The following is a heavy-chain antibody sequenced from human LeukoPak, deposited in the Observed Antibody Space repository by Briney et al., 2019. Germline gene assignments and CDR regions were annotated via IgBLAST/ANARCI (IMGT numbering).Heavy chain of an antibody. CDR1: GFTFSSYA. Sequence: GGSLRLSCAASGFTFSSYAVSWVRQAPGKGLVWVSAISGSGGSTYYASSVKGRFTISRDNSKNTLYLQMNSLRAEDTAIYYCAKPYYDFWSGYSEYFFDYWGQGTLVTVSS. D-gene: IGHD3-3*01. V-gene: IGHV3-23*01. CDR3: AKPYYDFWSGYSEYFFDY. CDR2: ISGSGGST. J-gene: IGHJ4*02.